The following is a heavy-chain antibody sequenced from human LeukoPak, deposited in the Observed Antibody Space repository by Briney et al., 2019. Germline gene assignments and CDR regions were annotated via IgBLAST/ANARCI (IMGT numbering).Heavy chain of an antibody. D-gene: IGHD5-18*01. CDR2: IDYRGST. V-gene: IGHV4-59*01. J-gene: IGHJ3*02. Sequence: SETLSLTCTVSGGSISSYYWSWIRQSRGKGLERIAYIDYRGSTTYNPSLKSRVTISVDTSRNQFSLKLSSVTAADTAVYYCARSRSGYSYDHAAFNMWGQGTMVTVSS. CDR3: ARSRSGYSYDHAAFNM. CDR1: GGSISSYY.